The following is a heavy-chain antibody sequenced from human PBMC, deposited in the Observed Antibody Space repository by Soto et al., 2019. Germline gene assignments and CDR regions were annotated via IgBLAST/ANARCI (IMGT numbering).Heavy chain of an antibody. V-gene: IGHV4-34*01. Sequence: SGTLSLTCAVYGWSVNGYYLNWVRQPPGKGPEWIGEINHTGGTHYTPSLKSRVTMSVDTSKNQSSLRLSSVTAADTAIYYCATRITVFGLLIPPFDPWGQGTQVTVSS. D-gene: IGHD3-3*01. J-gene: IGHJ5*02. CDR1: GWSVNGYY. CDR2: INHTGGT. CDR3: ATRITVFGLLIPPFDP.